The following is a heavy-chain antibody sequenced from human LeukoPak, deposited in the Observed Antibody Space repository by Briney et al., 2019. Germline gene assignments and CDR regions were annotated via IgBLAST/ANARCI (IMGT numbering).Heavy chain of an antibody. CDR2: INPNSGDT. J-gene: IGHJ4*02. V-gene: IGHV1-2*02. CDR3: ARIVFGGVADY. CDR1: GYTFTGYY. D-gene: IGHD3-16*01. Sequence: ASVKVSCKASGYTFTGYYMHWVRQAPGQGLAWMGWINPNSGDTNFPQKFQDRVTMTRDTSIGTAYMELSRLRSDDTAVYYCARIVFGGVADYWGQGTLVTVSS.